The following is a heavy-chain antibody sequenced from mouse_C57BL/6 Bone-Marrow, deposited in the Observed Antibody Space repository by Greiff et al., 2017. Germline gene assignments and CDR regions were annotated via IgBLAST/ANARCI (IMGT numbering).Heavy chain of an antibody. D-gene: IGHD1-1*01. CDR3: ARSYSGSSADY. J-gene: IGHJ2*01. V-gene: IGHV1-58*01. Sequence: VQLQQSGAELVRPGSSLTMSCTTSGYTFTSYGINWVKQRPGQGLEWIGYIYIGNGYTEYNEKFKGNSTRTSDKSSSTAYMQLSSLTSEDAAIYFCARSYSGSSADYWGQGTTLTVSS. CDR2: IYIGNGYT. CDR1: GYTFTSYG.